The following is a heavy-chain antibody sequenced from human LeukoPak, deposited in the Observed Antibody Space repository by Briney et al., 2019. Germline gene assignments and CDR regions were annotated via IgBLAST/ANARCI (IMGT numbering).Heavy chain of an antibody. CDR1: GASIGSYL. V-gene: IGHV4-59*08. CDR3: ARHEGMTTYDY. CDR2: ISYSGST. Sequence: SETLSLTCTVSGASIGSYLWSWIQQPPGKGLEWIGYISYSGSTNYNASLRSRVTMSVDTSKNQFSLNLNSVTAADTAVYYCARHEGMTTYDYWGQGTLVTVSS. D-gene: IGHD4-17*01. J-gene: IGHJ4*02.